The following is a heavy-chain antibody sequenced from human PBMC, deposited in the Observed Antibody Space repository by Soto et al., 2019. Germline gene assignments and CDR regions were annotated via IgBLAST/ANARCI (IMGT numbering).Heavy chain of an antibody. CDR2: ISGSGGST. CDR1: GFTFSSYA. D-gene: IGHD1-7*01. CDR3: AKDPHRSNWNWRGPYFDY. Sequence: GGSLRLSCAASGFTFSSYAMSWVRQAPGKGLEWVSAISGSGGSTYYADSVKGRFTISRDNSKNTLYLQMNSLRAEDTAVYYCAKDPHRSNWNWRGPYFDYWGQGTLVTVSS. J-gene: IGHJ4*02. V-gene: IGHV3-23*01.